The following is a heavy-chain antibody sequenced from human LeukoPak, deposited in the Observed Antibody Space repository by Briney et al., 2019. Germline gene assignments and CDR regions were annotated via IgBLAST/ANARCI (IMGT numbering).Heavy chain of an antibody. J-gene: IGHJ4*02. CDR3: ARCYGGSYSMVDC. V-gene: IGHV4-59*01. CDR1: GGSISSYY. Sequence: SETLSLTCTVSGGSISSYYWSWIRQPPGKGLEWIGYIYYSGSTNYNPSLKSRVTISVDTSKNQFSLKLSSVTAADTAVYYCARCYGGSYSMVDCWGQGTLVTVSS. CDR2: IYYSGST. D-gene: IGHD1-26*01.